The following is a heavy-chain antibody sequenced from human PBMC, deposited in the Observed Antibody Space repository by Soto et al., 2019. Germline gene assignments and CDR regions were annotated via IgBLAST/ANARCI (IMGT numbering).Heavy chain of an antibody. J-gene: IGHJ4*02. CDR3: ARDGYYYDSSLDY. Sequence: GGSLRLSCAASGFPFSSYAVHWVRLAPGKGLEWVAVISFDGRNKYYGDSVKGRFTISRDNAKNSLYLQMNSLRDEDTAVYYCARDGYYYDSSLDYWGQGTLVTVSS. V-gene: IGHV3-30*04. D-gene: IGHD3-22*01. CDR1: GFPFSSYA. CDR2: ISFDGRNK.